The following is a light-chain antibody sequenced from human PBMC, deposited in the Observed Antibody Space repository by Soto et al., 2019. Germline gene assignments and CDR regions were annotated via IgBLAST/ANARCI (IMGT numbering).Light chain of an antibody. Sequence: DIVMTQSPDSLAVSLGERATINCKSSQRVLYRSNSKNYLAWYQQKPGQPPKLLIHWASTRESGVPDRFSGNGSGTDFTLTISSLQAEDVAVYYCQQYYSTPPTFGGGTKVEIK. CDR1: QRVLYRSNSKNY. V-gene: IGKV4-1*01. J-gene: IGKJ4*01. CDR3: QQYYSTPPT. CDR2: WAS.